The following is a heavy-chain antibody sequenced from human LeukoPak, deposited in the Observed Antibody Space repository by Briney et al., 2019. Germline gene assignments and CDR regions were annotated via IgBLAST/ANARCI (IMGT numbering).Heavy chain of an antibody. D-gene: IGHD6-13*01. CDR3: ARGDSGIAAAATSYFDY. V-gene: IGHV4-39*01. J-gene: IGHJ4*02. Sequence: PSETLSLTCTVSGGSISTTNYYWGWIRQPPGRDLEWIGSIYSSGNTYYNPSLESRVTISVDTSKNQFSLKLSSVTAADTAVYYCARGDSGIAAAATSYFDYWGQGTLVTVSS. CDR2: IYSSGNT. CDR1: GGSISTTNYY.